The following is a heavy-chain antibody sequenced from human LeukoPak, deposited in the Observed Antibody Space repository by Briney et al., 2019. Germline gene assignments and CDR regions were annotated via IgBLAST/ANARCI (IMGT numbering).Heavy chain of an antibody. CDR1: GYTFTDYY. Sequence: ASVKVSCKASGYTFTDYYIHWVRQAPGQGLEWMGWINPNSGDTKSAQKLQGRLTMTRDTSITTAYMDLSRLTSDDTAVYYCARDGSEEWEPHPDAFDIWGQGTMVTVSS. CDR3: ARDGSEEWEPHPDAFDI. CDR2: INPNSGDT. V-gene: IGHV1-2*02. D-gene: IGHD1-26*01. J-gene: IGHJ3*02.